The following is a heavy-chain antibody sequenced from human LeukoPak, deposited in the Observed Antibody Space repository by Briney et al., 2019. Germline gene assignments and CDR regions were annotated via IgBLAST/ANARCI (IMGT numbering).Heavy chain of an antibody. Sequence: GGSLRLSCAASGFTFSNYGIHWVRQAPGKGLEWVAVIWYDGSNKYYADSVKGRFTISRDNSKNTLYLQMNSLRAEDTAVYYCARAPTVTTLGYFDYWGQGTLVTVSS. CDR2: IWYDGSNK. CDR3: ARAPTVTTLGYFDY. CDR1: GFTFSNYG. D-gene: IGHD4-17*01. V-gene: IGHV3-33*01. J-gene: IGHJ4*02.